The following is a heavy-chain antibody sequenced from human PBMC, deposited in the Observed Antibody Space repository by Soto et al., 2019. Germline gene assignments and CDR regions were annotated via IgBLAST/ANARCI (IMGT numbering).Heavy chain of an antibody. CDR1: GFTFSSYW. Sequence: GGSLRLSCAASGFTFSSYWMHWVRQAPGKGLGWVSRINSDGSSTSYADSVKGRFTISRDNAKNTLYLQMNSLRAEDTAVYYCARFRSSQYYFDYWGQGTLVTVSS. J-gene: IGHJ4*02. CDR2: INSDGSST. V-gene: IGHV3-74*01. CDR3: ARFRSSQYYFDY. D-gene: IGHD6-13*01.